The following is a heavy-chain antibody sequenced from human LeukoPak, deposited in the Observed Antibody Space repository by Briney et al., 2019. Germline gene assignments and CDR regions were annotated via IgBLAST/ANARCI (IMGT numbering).Heavy chain of an antibody. J-gene: IGHJ4*02. CDR1: GYTFTGYY. V-gene: IGHV1-2*02. CDR3: ARHSSYDMLSGYYQGGFDY. Sequence: GASVKVSCKASGYTFTGYYMHWVRQAPGQGLEWMGWINPNSGGTNYAQKIQGRVTMTRDTSISTAYMELSRLRSDDAAGYYCARHSSYDMLSGYYQGGFDYWGQGTLVTVSS. CDR2: INPNSGGT. D-gene: IGHD3-9*01.